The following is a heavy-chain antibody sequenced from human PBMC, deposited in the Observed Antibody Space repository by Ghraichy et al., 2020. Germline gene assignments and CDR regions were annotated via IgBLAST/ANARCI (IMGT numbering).Heavy chain of an antibody. CDR3: ARHADYYDSSGFRD. CDR1: GGSISSSSYY. V-gene: IGHV4-39*01. D-gene: IGHD3-22*01. CDR2: IYYSGST. Sequence: SETLSLTCTVSGGSISSSSYYWGWIRQPPGKGLEWIGSIYYSGSTYYNPSLKSRVTISVDTSKNQFSLKLSSVTAADTAVYYCARHADYYDSSGFRDWGQGTLVTVSS. J-gene: IGHJ4*02.